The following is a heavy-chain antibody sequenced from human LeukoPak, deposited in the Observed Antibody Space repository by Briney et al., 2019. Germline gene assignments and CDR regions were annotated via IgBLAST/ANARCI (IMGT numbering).Heavy chain of an antibody. J-gene: IGHJ4*02. Sequence: GGSLRLSCAASGFTFSSYWMHWVRQAPGKGLVWVSRISSDGSTTIHADSVKGRFTISRDNAKNTLYLQVNSLRVEDTAVYYCTRETAVSGGIYFDYWGQGTLVTVSS. CDR1: GFTFSSYW. CDR2: ISSDGSTT. CDR3: TRETAVSGGIYFDY. D-gene: IGHD3-10*01. V-gene: IGHV3-74*01.